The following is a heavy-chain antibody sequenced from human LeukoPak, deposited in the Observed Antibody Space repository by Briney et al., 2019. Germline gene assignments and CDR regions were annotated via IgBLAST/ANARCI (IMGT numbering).Heavy chain of an antibody. CDR1: GSTFDNYA. Sequence: GGSLRLSCAASGSTFDNYAMNWVRQVPGKGLEWISLISWNSGTIGYADSVKGRFTISRDNANNFLYLQMNSLRAEDTALYYCARAYKDRSLAGKKEFFQHWGQGTLVTVS. V-gene: IGHV3-9*01. J-gene: IGHJ1*01. CDR3: ARAYKDRSLAGKKEFFQH. D-gene: IGHD6-19*01. CDR2: ISWNSGTI.